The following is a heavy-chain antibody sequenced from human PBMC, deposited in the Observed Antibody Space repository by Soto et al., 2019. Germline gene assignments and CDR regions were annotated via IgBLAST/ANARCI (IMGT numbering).Heavy chain of an antibody. CDR3: ARALSYCSSTSCYNYYYYYYMAV. D-gene: IGHD2-2*02. V-gene: IGHV1-69*13. CDR1: GGTFSSYA. CDR2: IIPISGTA. J-gene: IGHJ6*03. Sequence: GASVKVSCKASGGTFSSYAISWVRQAPGQGLEWMGGIIPISGTANYAQKFQGRVTITADESTSTAYMELSSVTAADTAVYYCARALSYCSSTSCYNYYYYYYMAVWGKGTTVTVSS.